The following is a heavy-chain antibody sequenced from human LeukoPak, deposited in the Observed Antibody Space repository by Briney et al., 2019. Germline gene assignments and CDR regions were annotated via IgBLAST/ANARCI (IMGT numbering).Heavy chain of an antibody. CDR3: ARGGVSYYFDY. Sequence: SETLSLTCTVSGGSISSGGYYWSWIRQHPGKGLEWIGYIYYSGSTYYNPSLKSRVTISVDTSKNQFSLKLSSVTAADTAVYYCARGGVSYYFDYWGQGTLVTVSS. J-gene: IGHJ4*02. V-gene: IGHV4-31*03. D-gene: IGHD3-10*01. CDR1: GGSISSGGYY. CDR2: IYYSGST.